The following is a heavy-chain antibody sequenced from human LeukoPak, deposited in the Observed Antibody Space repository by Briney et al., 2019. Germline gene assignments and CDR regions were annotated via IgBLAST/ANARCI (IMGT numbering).Heavy chain of an antibody. Sequence: GASVKVSCKAYAYTFTSYGISWVRQAPGQGLEWMGGISAYNGNTNYAQKLQGRVTMTTDTSTSTAYMELRSLRSDDTAVYYCARALGNYYYYYMDVWGKGTTVTVSS. V-gene: IGHV1-18*01. CDR3: ARALGNYYYYYMDV. D-gene: IGHD1-26*01. J-gene: IGHJ6*03. CDR1: AYTFTSYG. CDR2: ISAYNGNT.